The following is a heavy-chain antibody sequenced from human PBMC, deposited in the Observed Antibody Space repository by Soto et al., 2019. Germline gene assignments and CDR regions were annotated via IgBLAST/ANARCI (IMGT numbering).Heavy chain of an antibody. J-gene: IGHJ5*02. Sequence: ASVKVSCKASGYTFTSYGISWVRQAPGQGLEWMGWISAYNGNTNYAQKLQGRVTMTTDTSTSTAYMELRSLRSDDTAVYYCARDYEVYDAVPNSSIKQHDSWGQGTLVTVSS. CDR2: ISAYNGNT. D-gene: IGHD3-16*01. V-gene: IGHV1-18*01. CDR3: ARDYEVYDAVPNSSIKQHDS. CDR1: GYTFTSYG.